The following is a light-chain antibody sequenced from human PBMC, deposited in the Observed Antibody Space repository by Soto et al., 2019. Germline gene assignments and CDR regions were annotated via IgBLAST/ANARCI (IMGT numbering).Light chain of an antibody. CDR3: QKYSSVPV. CDR1: QDIRNF. Sequence: DIQMTQSPTSLSASVGDRVTITCRASQDIRNFVAWYQQKPGKAPKLLIYAASTLQSGVPSRFSGSGSGTDFTLTINGLHPEDVATYSCQKYSSVPVFGPGTKVENK. V-gene: IGKV1-27*01. J-gene: IGKJ3*01. CDR2: AAS.